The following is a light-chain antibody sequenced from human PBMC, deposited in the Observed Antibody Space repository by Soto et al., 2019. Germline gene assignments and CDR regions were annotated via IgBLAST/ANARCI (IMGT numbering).Light chain of an antibody. Sequence: DIQMTQSPSSLTASVGDRVTIACRASQDISTWLAWHQQKPGKTPKCLVFGASKLQDGVPSRFNGSGSGAHFTLTISSLQPEDSATYFCQQYNNSPLTFGAGTKVEI. CDR2: GAS. CDR3: QQYNNSPLT. V-gene: IGKV1D-16*01. J-gene: IGKJ4*01. CDR1: QDISTW.